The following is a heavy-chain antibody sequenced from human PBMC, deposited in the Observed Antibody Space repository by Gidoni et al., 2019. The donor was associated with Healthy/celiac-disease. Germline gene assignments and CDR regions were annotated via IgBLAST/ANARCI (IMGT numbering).Heavy chain of an antibody. CDR3: AKDEYARFGEGSWFDP. J-gene: IGHJ5*02. D-gene: IGHD3-10*01. CDR1: GFTFSSYA. Sequence: EVQLLESGGGLVQPGGSLRLSCAASGFTFSSYAMSWVRQAPGKGLEWVSAISGSGVSTNYADSVKGRFTISRDNSKNTLYLQMNSLRAEDTAVYYCAKDEYARFGEGSWFDPWGQGTLVTVSS. V-gene: IGHV3-23*01. CDR2: ISGSGVST.